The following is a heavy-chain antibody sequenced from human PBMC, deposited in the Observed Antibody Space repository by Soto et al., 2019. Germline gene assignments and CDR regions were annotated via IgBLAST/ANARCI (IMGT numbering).Heavy chain of an antibody. V-gene: IGHV3-11*06. D-gene: IGHD1-7*01. CDR3: ARGGVKGTTSRGQVYN. CDR1: GFTFSDYY. Sequence: QVQVVESGGGLVKPGGSLGLSCAASGFTFSDYYMSWIRQAPGKGLEWVSFISSSSDSTKYADSVKGRFTISRDNAKNSLYLQLNSLRAEDTAVYYCARGGVKGTTSRGQVYNWGQGTLVTVSS. CDR2: ISSSSDST. J-gene: IGHJ4*02.